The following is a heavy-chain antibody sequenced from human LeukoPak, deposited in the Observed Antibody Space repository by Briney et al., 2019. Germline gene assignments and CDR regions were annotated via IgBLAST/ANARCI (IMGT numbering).Heavy chain of an antibody. V-gene: IGHV3-74*01. J-gene: IGHJ4*02. CDR3: AREITGPIGGY. CDR2: INTDGSST. Sequence: GGSLRLSCAASGFAFSRYWMHWVRQAPGKGLVWVSRINTDGSSTSYADSVKGRFTISRDNAKNTLYLQMNSLRAEDTAVYYCAREITGPIGGYWGQGTLVTVSS. D-gene: IGHD1-20*01. CDR1: GFAFSRYW.